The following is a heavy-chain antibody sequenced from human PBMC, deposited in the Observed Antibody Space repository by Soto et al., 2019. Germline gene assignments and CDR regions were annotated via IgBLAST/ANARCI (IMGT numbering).Heavy chain of an antibody. V-gene: IGHV3-30-3*01. CDR1: GSTFSHYA. Sequence: QVQLVESGGGVVQPGRSLRLSCAASGSTFSHYAMHWVRQAPGKGLEWVAVISYDGGNNYYADSVKGRFTISRDNSKNTLYLLMNNVRDEDTAVYYCAREVTVTSTSCYDSWGQGALVTVSS. J-gene: IGHJ4*02. CDR3: AREVTVTSTSCYDS. CDR2: ISYDGGNN. D-gene: IGHD2-2*01.